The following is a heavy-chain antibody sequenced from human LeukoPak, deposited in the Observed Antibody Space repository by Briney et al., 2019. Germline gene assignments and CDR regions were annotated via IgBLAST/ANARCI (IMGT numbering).Heavy chain of an antibody. Sequence: SETLSLTCSVSGGSISIYYWTWIRQIPGKGLEWIGYIYYTGTTNYNPSLKSRVTISVDTSKNQFSLHLSSVTAADTAVYYCARGGGVTFYYYYMDVWGKGTTVTISS. CDR2: IYYTGTT. CDR1: GGSISIYY. CDR3: ARGGGVTFYYYYMDV. J-gene: IGHJ6*03. V-gene: IGHV4-59*01. D-gene: IGHD3-16*01.